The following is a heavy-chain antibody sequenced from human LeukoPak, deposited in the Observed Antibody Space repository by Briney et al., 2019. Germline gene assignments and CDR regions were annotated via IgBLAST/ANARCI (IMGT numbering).Heavy chain of an antibody. CDR2: INPKSGGT. J-gene: IGHJ4*02. D-gene: IGHD5-24*01. Sequence: ASVKVSCKASGYTFTGYYMNWVRQPPGQGLEWMGWINPKSGGTNYAQRFQGRVTLTRDTTIRTGYMELTRLRSDDTAVYYCARVPKDGYKYDYWGQGTLVTVSS. V-gene: IGHV1-2*02. CDR3: ARVPKDGYKYDY. CDR1: GYTFTGYY.